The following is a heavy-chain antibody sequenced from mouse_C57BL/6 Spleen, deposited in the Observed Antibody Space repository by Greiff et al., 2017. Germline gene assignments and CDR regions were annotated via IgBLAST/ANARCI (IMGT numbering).Heavy chain of an antibody. CDR2: IWRGGST. Sequence: VKLVESGPGLVQPSQSLSITCTVSGFSLTSYGVHWVRQSPGKGLEWLGVIWRGGSTDYNAAFMSRLSITKDNSQSQVFFKMNSLQADDTAIYYCAKQITTVVGDYYAMDYWGQGTSVTVSS. D-gene: IGHD1-1*01. CDR1: GFSLTSYG. CDR3: AKQITTVVGDYYAMDY. V-gene: IGHV2-5*01. J-gene: IGHJ4*01.